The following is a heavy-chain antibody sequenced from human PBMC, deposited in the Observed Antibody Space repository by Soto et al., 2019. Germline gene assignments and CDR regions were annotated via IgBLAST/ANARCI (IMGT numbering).Heavy chain of an antibody. CDR2: ISYSGST. V-gene: IGHV4-59*01. CDR1: GGSISSYY. D-gene: IGHD6-13*01. CDR3: VREGEQLVLDY. J-gene: IGHJ4*02. Sequence: QVQLQESGPGLVKPSETLSLTCTVSGGSISSYYWSWIRQPPGKGLEWIGYISYSGSTNYNSSLKCRVTISVETSKNQFSLKLSSVTAADTAVYYCVREGEQLVLDYWGQGTLVTVSS.